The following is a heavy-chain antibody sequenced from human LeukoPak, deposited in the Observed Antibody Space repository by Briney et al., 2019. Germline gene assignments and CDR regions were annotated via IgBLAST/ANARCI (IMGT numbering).Heavy chain of an antibody. Sequence: GGSLRLSCAASRFTFSSYWMHWVRQAPGKGLVWVSRINSDGSSTNYADSVKGRFTISRDNAKNTLYLQMNSLRAEDTAVYYCARPLTNYCSSTSCYRGYYYHYGMDVWGQGTTVTVSS. CDR2: INSDGSST. CDR3: ARPLTNYCSSTSCYRGYYYHYGMDV. D-gene: IGHD2-2*02. J-gene: IGHJ6*02. CDR1: RFTFSSYW. V-gene: IGHV3-74*01.